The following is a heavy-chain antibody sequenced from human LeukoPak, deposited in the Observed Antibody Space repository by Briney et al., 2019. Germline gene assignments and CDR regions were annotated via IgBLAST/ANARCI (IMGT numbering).Heavy chain of an antibody. V-gene: IGHV1-2*02. CDR3: ARVCSSGWNYFDY. CDR1: GYTFTGYY. CDR2: INPNSGGT. Sequence: ASVKVSCKASGYTFTGYYMHWVRQAPGQGLEWMGWINPNSGGTNYAQKFQGRVTMTRDTSISTAYMELSRLRSDDTAVYYCARVCSSGWNYFDYWGQGTLVTVSS. D-gene: IGHD6-19*01. J-gene: IGHJ4*02.